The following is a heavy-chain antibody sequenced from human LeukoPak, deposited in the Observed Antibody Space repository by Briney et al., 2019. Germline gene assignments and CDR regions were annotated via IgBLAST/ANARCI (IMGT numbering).Heavy chain of an antibody. CDR2: ISYDGSNK. V-gene: IGHV3-30-3*01. Sequence: PGGSLRLSCAASGFTFSSYAMHWVRQAPGKGLEWVAVISYDGSNKYYADSVKGRFTISRDNSKNTLYLQMNSLRAEDTAVYYCARESYCGGIRCPKDYWGQGTLVTVSS. D-gene: IGHD2-21*01. CDR1: GFTFSSYA. J-gene: IGHJ4*02. CDR3: ARESYCGGIRCPKDY.